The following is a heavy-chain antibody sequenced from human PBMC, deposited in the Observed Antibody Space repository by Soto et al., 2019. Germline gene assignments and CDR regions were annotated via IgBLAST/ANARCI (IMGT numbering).Heavy chain of an antibody. J-gene: IGHJ4*02. D-gene: IGHD3-22*01. V-gene: IGHV3-33*01. Sequence: LRLSCAASGFTFSSYGMHWVRQAPGKGLEWVAVIWYDGSNKYYADSVKGRFTISRDNSKNTLYLQMNSLRAEDTAVYYCARYYYDSSGYYYIDYWGQGTLVTVSS. CDR2: IWYDGSNK. CDR3: ARYYYDSSGYYYIDY. CDR1: GFTFSSYG.